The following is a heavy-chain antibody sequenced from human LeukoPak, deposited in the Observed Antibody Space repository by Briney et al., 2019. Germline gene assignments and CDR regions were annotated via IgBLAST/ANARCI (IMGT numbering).Heavy chain of an antibody. J-gene: IGHJ4*02. CDR2: INGGGGTT. D-gene: IGHD1-26*01. Sequence: GGSLRLSCAASGFTFSNYAMSWVRQAPGKRLEWVSAINGGGGTTYYADSVKGRFTISRDNSKNTLYLQMNSLRAEDTAVYYCAKADIVGAWRHYFDYWGQGTLITVSS. CDR1: GFTFSNYA. V-gene: IGHV3-23*01. CDR3: AKADIVGAWRHYFDY.